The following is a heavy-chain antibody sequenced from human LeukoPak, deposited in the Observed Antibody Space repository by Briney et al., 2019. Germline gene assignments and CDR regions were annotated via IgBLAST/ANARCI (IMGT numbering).Heavy chain of an antibody. D-gene: IGHD1-7*01. CDR2: IKQDGSEK. CDR1: GFTFSSYW. V-gene: IGHV3-7*01. Sequence: GGSLRLSCAASGFTFSSYWMSWVRQAPGKGLEWVANIKQDGSEKYYVDSVKGRFTISRDNAKNSLYLQMNSLRAADTAAYYCARDRVTGTTSAFDYWGQGTLVTVSS. J-gene: IGHJ4*02. CDR3: ARDRVTGTTSAFDY.